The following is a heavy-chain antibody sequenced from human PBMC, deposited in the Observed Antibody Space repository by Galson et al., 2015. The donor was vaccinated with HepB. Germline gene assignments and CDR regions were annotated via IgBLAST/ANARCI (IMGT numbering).Heavy chain of an antibody. CDR2: ISSSSSYI. CDR3: ARDRGSSWYIDAFDI. Sequence: SLRLSCAASGFTFSSYSMNWVRQAPGKGLEWVSSISSSSSYIYYADSVKGRFTISRDNAKNSLYLQMNSLRAEDTAVYYCARDRGSSWYIDAFDIWGQGTMVTVSS. J-gene: IGHJ3*02. D-gene: IGHD6-13*01. V-gene: IGHV3-21*01. CDR1: GFTFSSYS.